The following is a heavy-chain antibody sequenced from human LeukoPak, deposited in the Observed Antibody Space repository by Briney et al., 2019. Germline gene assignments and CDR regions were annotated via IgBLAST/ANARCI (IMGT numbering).Heavy chain of an antibody. CDR3: ARRFRKYYYDSSGYYSSWFDP. J-gene: IGHJ5*02. Sequence: SETLSLTCAVYGGSFSGYYWSWIRQPPGKGLEGIGEINHSGSTNYNPSLKSRVTISVDTSKNQFSLKLSSVTAADTAVYYCARRFRKYYYDSSGYYSSWFDPWGQGTLVTVSS. V-gene: IGHV4-34*01. D-gene: IGHD3-22*01. CDR1: GGSFSGYY. CDR2: INHSGST.